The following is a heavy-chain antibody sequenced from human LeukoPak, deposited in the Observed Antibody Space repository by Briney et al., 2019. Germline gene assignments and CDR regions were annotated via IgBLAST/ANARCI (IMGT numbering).Heavy chain of an antibody. CDR1: GYSFTADD. V-gene: IGHV1-2*02. J-gene: IGHJ5*02. Sequence: ASVKVSPKVSGYSFTADDMHCGRHAPGQGREWMGWIEKTRGATTYAQKFAGRFTITRDTSSGTAYMELSSLMSDDTAIYYCASEASCSGYRCYLQRVAAWGQGTLVTVSS. D-gene: IGHD2-15*01. CDR2: IEKTRGAT. CDR3: ASEASCSGYRCYLQRVAA.